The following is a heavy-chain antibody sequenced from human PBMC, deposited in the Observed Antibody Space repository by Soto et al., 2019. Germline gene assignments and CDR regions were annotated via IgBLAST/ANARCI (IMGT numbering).Heavy chain of an antibody. J-gene: IGHJ4*02. CDR2: MNTNTGNT. CDR1: GYTFTEFD. V-gene: IGHV1-8*01. D-gene: IGHD3-3*01. Sequence: ASVKVSCKTSGYTFTEFDINWVRQAPGQGLEWMGWMNTNTGNTGYAQKFQGRVTMTRETSISTAYMELRRLRSEDTAVYYCARVVRFFGGHAGYWGQGTLVTVSS. CDR3: ARVVRFFGGHAGY.